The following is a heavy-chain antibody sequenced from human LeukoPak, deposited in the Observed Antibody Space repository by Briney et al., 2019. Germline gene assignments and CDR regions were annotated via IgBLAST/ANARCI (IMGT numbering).Heavy chain of an antibody. V-gene: IGHV1-69*05. CDR3: ARGINRDDFWSGYHNDYYYMDV. Sequence: SVKVSCKASGGTFSSYAISWVRQAPGQGLEWMGGIIPIFGTANYAQKFQGRVTITTDESTSTAYMELSSLRSEDTAVYYCARGINRDDFWSGYHNDYYYMDVWGKGTTVTVSS. J-gene: IGHJ6*03. CDR2: IIPIFGTA. D-gene: IGHD3-3*01. CDR1: GGTFSSYA.